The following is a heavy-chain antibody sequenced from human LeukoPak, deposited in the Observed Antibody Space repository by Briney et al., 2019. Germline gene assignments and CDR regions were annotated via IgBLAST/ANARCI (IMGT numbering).Heavy chain of an antibody. Sequence: PSETLSLTCDVSGGSISSGLYSWSWIRQPLGKGLEWIGYIYHTGSTYYNPSLKSRVTISVDTSKNQFSLRLSSVTAADTAVYYCARLQYCSGGSCSYGMDVWGQGTTVTVSS. CDR1: GGSISSGLYS. CDR2: IYHTGST. D-gene: IGHD2-15*01. J-gene: IGHJ6*02. V-gene: IGHV4-30-2*01. CDR3: ARLQYCSGGSCSYGMDV.